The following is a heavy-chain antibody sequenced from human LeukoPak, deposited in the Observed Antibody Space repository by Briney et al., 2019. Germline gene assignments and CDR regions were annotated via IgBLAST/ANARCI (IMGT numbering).Heavy chain of an antibody. CDR1: GFTFSSYA. CDR3: AKHVDIVATMANDAFDI. Sequence: GGSLRLSCAASGFTFSSYAMSWVRQAPGKGLEWVSAISGSGGSTYYADSVKGRFTISRDNSKNTLYLQMNSLRAEDTAVYYCAKHVDIVATMANDAFDIWGQGTMVTVSS. D-gene: IGHD5-12*01. V-gene: IGHV3-23*01. J-gene: IGHJ3*02. CDR2: ISGSGGST.